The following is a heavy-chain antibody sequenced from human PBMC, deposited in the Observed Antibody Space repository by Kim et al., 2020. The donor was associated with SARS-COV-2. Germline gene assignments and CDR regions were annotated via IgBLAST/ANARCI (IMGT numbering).Heavy chain of an antibody. V-gene: IGHV3-30*18. CDR2: ISYDGSNK. CDR3: EKGIAAAHSCGMDV. D-gene: IGHD6-13*01. J-gene: IGHJ6*02. Sequence: GGSLRLSCAASGFTFSSYGMHWVRQAPGKGLEWVAVISYDGSNKYYADSVKGRFTISRDNSKNTLYLQMNSLRAEDTAVYYCEKGIAAAHSCGMDVWGQGTTVTVSS. CDR1: GFTFSSYG.